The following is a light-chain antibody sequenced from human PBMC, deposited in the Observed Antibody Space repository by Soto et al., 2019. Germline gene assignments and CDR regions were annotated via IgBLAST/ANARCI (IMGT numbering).Light chain of an antibody. Sequence: QSVLTQPASVSGSPGQSITISCTGTSSDVGGYNYVSWYQQHPGKAPKLMIYEVSNRPSGVSNRFSGSKSGNTASLTISGLRSDDEADYYCAAWDDSLNAYVFGGGTKVTVL. CDR3: AAWDDSLNAYV. V-gene: IGLV2-14*01. CDR1: SSDVGGYNY. CDR2: EVS. J-gene: IGLJ1*01.